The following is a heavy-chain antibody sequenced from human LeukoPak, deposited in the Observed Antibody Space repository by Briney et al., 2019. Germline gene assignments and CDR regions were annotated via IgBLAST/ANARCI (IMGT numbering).Heavy chain of an antibody. CDR2: IRYDGSNK. D-gene: IGHD1-26*01. V-gene: IGHV3-30*02. CDR1: GFTFSSYG. J-gene: IGHJ4*02. CDR3: AKDFSFRRGSYPRLDKGSYLFDY. Sequence: GGSLRLPCAASGFTFSSYGMHWVRQAPGKGLEWVSFIRYDGSNKYYADSVKGRFTISRDNSKNTLYLQMNSLRAEDTAVYYCAKDFSFRRGSYPRLDKGSYLFDYWGQGTLVTVSS.